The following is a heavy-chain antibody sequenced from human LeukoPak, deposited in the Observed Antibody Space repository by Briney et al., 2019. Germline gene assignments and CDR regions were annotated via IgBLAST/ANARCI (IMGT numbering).Heavy chain of an antibody. CDR1: GYSISSGYY. Sequence: KPSETLSLTCAVPGYSISSGYYWGWIRQPPGKGLEWIGSIYHSGSTYYNPSLKSRVTISVDTSKNQFSLKLSSVTAGDTAVYYCARHPMVRGVIIMFDPWGQGTLVTVSS. D-gene: IGHD3-10*01. J-gene: IGHJ5*02. V-gene: IGHV4-38-2*01. CDR3: ARHPMVRGVIIMFDP. CDR2: IYHSGST.